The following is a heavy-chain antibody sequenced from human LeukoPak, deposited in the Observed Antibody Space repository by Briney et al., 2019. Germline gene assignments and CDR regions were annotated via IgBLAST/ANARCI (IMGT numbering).Heavy chain of an antibody. CDR1: GLTFTSYA. V-gene: IGHV3-23*01. CDR2: ISGSGDQ. J-gene: IGHJ4*02. Sequence: GSLRPSCAASGLTFTSYAMGWVRQAPGKGLEWVSAISGSGDQYYADSVKGRFTISRDNSKNTLYLQMNSLRAEDTAVYYCATTGYSSRNYWGQGTVVTVSS. D-gene: IGHD6-13*01. CDR3: ATTGYSSRNY.